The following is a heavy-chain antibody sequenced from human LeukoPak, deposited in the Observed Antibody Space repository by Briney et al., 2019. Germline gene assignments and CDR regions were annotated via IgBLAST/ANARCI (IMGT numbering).Heavy chain of an antibody. CDR3: GKKMGGLVGPLDFGH. Sequence: GGSLRLSCAASGFSFSDYAMSWVRQAPGKGLEWVSSIEKDASRAYYAESARGRFTVSRDNSKHTVFLQVDGLRAEDTALYYCGKKMGGLVGPLDFGHRGQGTPVTV. D-gene: IGHD2-2*03. J-gene: IGHJ4*02. CDR2: IEKDASRA. CDR1: GFSFSDYA. V-gene: IGHV3-23*03.